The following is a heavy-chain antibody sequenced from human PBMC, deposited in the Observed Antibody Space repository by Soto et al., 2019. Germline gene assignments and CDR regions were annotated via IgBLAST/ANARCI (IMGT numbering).Heavy chain of an antibody. J-gene: IGHJ6*02. D-gene: IGHD2-21*01. CDR2: IYYSGST. V-gene: IGHV4-31*03. Sequence: TSETLSLTCTVSGGSISSGCYYWSWIRQHPGKGLEGIGYIYYSGSTYYHPSLKSRVTISVDTSNNQFSLKLSSVTAEDTAVYYCARVCGGACPNGMDVWGQGTTVTVSS. CDR1: GGSISSGCYY. CDR3: ARVCGGACPNGMDV.